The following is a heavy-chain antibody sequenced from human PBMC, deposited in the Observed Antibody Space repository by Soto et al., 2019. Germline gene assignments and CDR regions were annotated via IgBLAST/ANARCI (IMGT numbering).Heavy chain of an antibody. V-gene: IGHV3-33*01. CDR2: IWYDGTNK. CDR3: ARDYPGGSYYDY. CDR1: GFSFSNYG. Sequence: QVQLVESGGGVVQPGRSLRLSCVASGFSFSNYGVHWVRQAPGKGLEWVAIIWYDGTNKHYAESVEGRFTISRDNSKNTLYLQMNSLRAEDTAVYYCARDYPGGSYYDYWGQGTLVTVSS. D-gene: IGHD1-26*01. J-gene: IGHJ4*02.